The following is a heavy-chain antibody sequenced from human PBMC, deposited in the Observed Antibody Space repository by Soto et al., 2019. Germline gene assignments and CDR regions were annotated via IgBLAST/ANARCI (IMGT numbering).Heavy chain of an antibody. CDR2: ISSSSSYI. V-gene: IGHV3-21*01. D-gene: IGHD3-22*01. CDR1: GFTFSSYS. CDR3: AKDQDYYDSSGYYRSDAFDI. Sequence: GGSLRLSCAASGFTFSSYSMNWVRQAPGKGLEWVSSISSSSSYIYYADSAKGRFTISRDNAKNSLYLQMNSLRAEDTAVYYCAKDQDYYDSSGYYRSDAFDIWGQGTMVTVSS. J-gene: IGHJ3*02.